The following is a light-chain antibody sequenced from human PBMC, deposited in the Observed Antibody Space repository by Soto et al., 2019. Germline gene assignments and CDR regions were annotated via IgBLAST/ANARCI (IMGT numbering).Light chain of an antibody. CDR2: DVA. Sequence: QSALTQPRSLSGSPGQSVTISCIGTSSDVGGYNYVSWYQQHPGKVPKFMIYDVAKRPSGVPDRFSGSKSGNTASLTISGLQAEAEADYFCCLYAGSYTYVVFGGGTKVTVL. CDR1: SSDVGGYNY. CDR3: CLYAGSYTYVV. J-gene: IGLJ2*01. V-gene: IGLV2-11*01.